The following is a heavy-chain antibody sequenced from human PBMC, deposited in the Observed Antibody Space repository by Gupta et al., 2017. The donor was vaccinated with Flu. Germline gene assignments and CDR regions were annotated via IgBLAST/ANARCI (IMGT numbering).Heavy chain of an antibody. J-gene: IGHJ4*02. D-gene: IGHD6-19*01. CDR2: IYYSGST. V-gene: IGHV4-39*01. CDR3: ARPRQGYSSGWYAPYFDY. Sequence: WGWIRQPPGKGLEWIGSIYYSGSTYYNPSRKRRVTISVDTSKNQFSLKLSSVTAADTAVYDCARPRQGYSSGWYAPYFDYWGQGTLVTVSS.